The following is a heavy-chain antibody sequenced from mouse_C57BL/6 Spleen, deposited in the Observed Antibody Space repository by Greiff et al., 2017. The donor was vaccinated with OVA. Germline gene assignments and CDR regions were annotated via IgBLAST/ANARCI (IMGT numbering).Heavy chain of an antibody. V-gene: IGHV1-64*01. CDR1: GYTFTSYW. CDR2: IHPNSGST. J-gene: IGHJ2*01. CDR3: ARFYYGSSYRDYFDY. Sequence: QVQLQQPGAELVKPGASVKLSCKASGYTFTSYWMHWVKQRPGQGLEWIGMIHPNSGSTNYNEKFKSKATLTVDKSSSTAYMQLSSLTSEDSAVYYCARFYYGSSYRDYFDYWGQGTTLTVSS. D-gene: IGHD1-1*01.